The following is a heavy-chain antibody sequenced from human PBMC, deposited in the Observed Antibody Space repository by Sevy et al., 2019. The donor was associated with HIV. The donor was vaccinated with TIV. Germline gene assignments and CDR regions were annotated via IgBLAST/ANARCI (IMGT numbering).Heavy chain of an antibody. Sequence: GGSLRLSCAASGFTFSSYAMSWVRQAPGKGLEWVSAISGSGGSTYYADSVKGRFTISRDNSKNTLYLQMNSLRAEDTAVYCCAKDSVRTMIVVAFVTSFDPWGQGTLVTVSS. D-gene: IGHD3-22*01. V-gene: IGHV3-23*01. CDR2: ISGSGGST. CDR1: GFTFSSYA. CDR3: AKDSVRTMIVVAFVTSFDP. J-gene: IGHJ5*02.